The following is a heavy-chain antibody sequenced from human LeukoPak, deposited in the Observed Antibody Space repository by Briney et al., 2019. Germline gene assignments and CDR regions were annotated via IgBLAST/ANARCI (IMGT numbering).Heavy chain of an antibody. CDR3: ARDRGLNWFDP. V-gene: IGHV3-21*01. CDR1: GFTFSSYS. J-gene: IGHJ5*02. CDR2: ISSSSSYI. Sequence: TGGSLRLSCAASGFTFSSYSMNWVRQAPGKGLEWVSSISSSSSYIYYADSVKGRFTISRDNAKNSLYLQMNSLRAEDTAVYYCARDRGLNWFDPWGQGTLVTVSP. D-gene: IGHD5-12*01.